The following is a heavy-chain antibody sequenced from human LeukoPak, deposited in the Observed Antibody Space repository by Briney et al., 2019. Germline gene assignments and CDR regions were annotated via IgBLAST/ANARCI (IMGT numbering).Heavy chain of an antibody. CDR3: ARDQIFPWNEYSSSPGGY. D-gene: IGHD6-6*01. CDR2: ISAYNGDT. J-gene: IGHJ4*02. CDR1: GYTFTTFG. V-gene: IGHV1-18*01. Sequence: ASVKVSCKASGYTFTTFGISWVRQAPGQGLEWVGWISAYNGDTNYAQKFQDRVTMTTDSSTSTVYMELRSLTSDDTAVYYCARDQIFPWNEYSSSPGGYWGQGTPVTVSS.